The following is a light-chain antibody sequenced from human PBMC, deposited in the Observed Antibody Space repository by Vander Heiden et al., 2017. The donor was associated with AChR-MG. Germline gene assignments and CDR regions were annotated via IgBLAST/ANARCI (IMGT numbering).Light chain of an antibody. Sequence: QSALTQPASVSGSPGQSITISCTGTSSDVSGHTYVALYPQHPVKPPKLMIYDVSKRPSGVSNLFSCSKSGNTASLTISGLQAEDEADYYCSSYTSSSTYVFGTGTKVTVL. CDR1: SSDVSGHTY. CDR3: SSYTSSSTYV. V-gene: IGLV2-14*01. J-gene: IGLJ1*01. CDR2: DVS.